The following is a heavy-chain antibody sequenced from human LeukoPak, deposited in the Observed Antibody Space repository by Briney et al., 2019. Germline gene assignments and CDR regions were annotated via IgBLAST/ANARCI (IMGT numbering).Heavy chain of an antibody. J-gene: IGHJ4*02. D-gene: IGHD4-17*01. CDR1: GGSTSSSSYY. Sequence: SETLSLTCTVSGGSTSSSSYYWAWIRQPPGKGLEWIGSLYYSGSSSYNPSLKSRLTISVDISKNQFSLRLSSVTAADTAVYYCARSTEITCFDYWGQGTLVTVSS. CDR3: ARSTEITCFDY. CDR2: LYYSGSS. V-gene: IGHV4-39*01.